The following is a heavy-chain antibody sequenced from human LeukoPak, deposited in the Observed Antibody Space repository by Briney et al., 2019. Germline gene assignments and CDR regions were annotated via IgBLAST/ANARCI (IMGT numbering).Heavy chain of an antibody. CDR1: GXSISTYF. J-gene: IGHJ4*02. D-gene: IGHD6-19*01. Sequence: PSETLSLTCTVSGXSISTYFGSWIRQPPGKGLEWIGYIYYSGSTNYNPSLKSRVTISVDTSKNQFSLKVSSVTAADTAVYYCARGGSGWLFDYWGQGILVTVSS. V-gene: IGHV4-59*01. CDR2: IYYSGST. CDR3: ARGGSGWLFDY.